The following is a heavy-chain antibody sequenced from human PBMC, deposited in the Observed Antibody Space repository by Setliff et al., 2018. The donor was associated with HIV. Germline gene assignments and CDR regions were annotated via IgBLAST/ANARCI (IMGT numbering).Heavy chain of an antibody. CDR1: GFTFSDYY. Sequence: AGGSLRLSCAASGFTFSDYYMTWIRQAPGKGLEWVSYISPNGNSMYYAYSVEGRLTISRDNAKNELYLHMNSLRAEDTAVYYCARASPEYYDSWGQGTLVTVSS. J-gene: IGHJ4*02. CDR3: ARASPEYYDS. V-gene: IGHV3-11*01. CDR2: ISPNGNSM.